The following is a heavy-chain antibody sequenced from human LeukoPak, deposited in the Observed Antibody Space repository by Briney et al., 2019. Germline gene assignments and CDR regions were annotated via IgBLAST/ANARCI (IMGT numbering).Heavy chain of an antibody. CDR1: GGSISSYY. D-gene: IGHD3-10*01. CDR2: IYHSGTT. J-gene: IGHJ4*02. V-gene: IGHV4-59*12. Sequence: SETLSLTCTVSGGSISSYYWSWIRQPPGKGLEWIGYIYHSGTTYYNPSLQSRVTMSVDTSKNQFSLKLSSVTAVDTAVYYCARKENVYYYFDYWGQGTLVTVSS. CDR3: ARKENVYYYFDY.